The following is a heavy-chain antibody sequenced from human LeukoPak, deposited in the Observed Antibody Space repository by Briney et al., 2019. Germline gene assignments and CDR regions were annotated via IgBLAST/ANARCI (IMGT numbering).Heavy chain of an antibody. D-gene: IGHD1-26*01. CDR3: AKDPPRIVGATSGVFYY. CDR1: GFTFNSYG. J-gene: IGHJ4*02. Sequence: GGSLRLSCAASGFTFNSYGMSWVRQAPGKGLEWVSALSGSGSSRYYADSVKGRFTISRDNSKNTLYLQMNSLRAEDTAVYYCAKDPPRIVGATSGVFYYWGQGTLVTVSS. CDR2: LSGSGSSR. V-gene: IGHV3-23*01.